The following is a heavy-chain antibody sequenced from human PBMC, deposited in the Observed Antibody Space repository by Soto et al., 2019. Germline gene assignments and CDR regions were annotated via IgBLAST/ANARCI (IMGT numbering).Heavy chain of an antibody. CDR3: ARDQRRGPHRDWGSVHYYYGMDV. V-gene: IGHV3-30-3*01. CDR1: GFTFSSYA. D-gene: IGHD7-27*01. J-gene: IGHJ6*02. CDR2: ISYDGSNK. Sequence: GGSLRLSCAASGFTFSSYAMHWVRQAPGKGLEWVAVISYDGSNKYYADSVKGRFTISRDNSKNTLYLQMNSLRAEDTAVYYCARDQRRGPHRDWGSVHYYYGMDVWGQGTTVTVSS.